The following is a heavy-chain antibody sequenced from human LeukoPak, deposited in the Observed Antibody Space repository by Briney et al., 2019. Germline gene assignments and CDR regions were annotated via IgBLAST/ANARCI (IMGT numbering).Heavy chain of an antibody. J-gene: IGHJ4*02. CDR3: AREAITATGPFDY. D-gene: IGHD6-25*01. CDR1: GFTVSSNY. Sequence: GGSLRLSCAASGFTVSSNYMSWVRQAPEKGLEWVSVIYSGGSTYYADSVKGLFTISRDNSKNTLYLQMNSLRAEDTAVYYCAREAITATGPFDYWGQGTLVTVSS. CDR2: IYSGGST. V-gene: IGHV3-66*02.